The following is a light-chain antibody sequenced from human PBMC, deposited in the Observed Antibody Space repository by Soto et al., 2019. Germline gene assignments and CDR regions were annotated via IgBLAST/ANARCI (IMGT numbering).Light chain of an antibody. V-gene: IGLV2-14*01. CDR1: SSDVDGYNY. J-gene: IGLJ1*01. CDR3: AAWDDSLNGYV. CDR2: DVN. Sequence: QSALTQPASVSGSPGQSITISCTGTSSDVDGYNYVSWYQYHPGKAPKLMIYDVNNRPSGVSNRFSGSKSGNTASLTISGLQAEDEADYYCAAWDDSLNGYVFGTGTKVTVL.